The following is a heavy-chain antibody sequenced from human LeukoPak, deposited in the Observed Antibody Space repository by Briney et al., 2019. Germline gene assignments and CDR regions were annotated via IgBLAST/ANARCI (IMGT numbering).Heavy chain of an antibody. Sequence: SETLSLTCAVYGGSFSGYYWSWIRQPPGKGLDGIGEINHSGSTNYNPSLKSRVTISVDTSKNQFSLRLSSVTSADTAVYYCARVGAKYSSSWYKSRVYYGMDVWGQGTTVTVSS. J-gene: IGHJ6*02. CDR1: GGSFSGYY. V-gene: IGHV4-34*01. D-gene: IGHD6-13*01. CDR3: ARVGAKYSSSWYKSRVYYGMDV. CDR2: INHSGST.